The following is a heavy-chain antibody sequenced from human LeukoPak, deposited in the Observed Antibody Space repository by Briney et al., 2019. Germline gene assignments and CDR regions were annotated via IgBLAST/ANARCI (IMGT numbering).Heavy chain of an antibody. CDR1: GFTFSTYW. CDR2: IKEDGSEK. D-gene: IGHD3-16*01. Sequence: PGGSLRLSCADSGFTFSTYWMTWVRQAPGKGLEWVANIKEDGSEKYYVDSVKGRFAISRDNAKNSLYLQMNSLRAEDTAVYYCARPWGDVSIATWFNPWGQGTLVTVSS. V-gene: IGHV3-7*05. J-gene: IGHJ5*02. CDR3: ARPWGDVSIATWFNP.